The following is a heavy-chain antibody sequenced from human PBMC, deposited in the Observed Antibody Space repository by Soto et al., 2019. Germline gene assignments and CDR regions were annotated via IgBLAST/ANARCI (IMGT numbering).Heavy chain of an antibody. Sequence: SETLSLTCTVSGGSISSGGYYWSWIRQHPGKGLEWIGYIYYSGSTYYNPSLKSRVTISVDTSKNQFSLKLSSVTAADTAVYYCARDGRFGELGYFDYWGQGTLVTVSS. V-gene: IGHV4-31*03. CDR1: GGSISSGGYY. CDR2: IYYSGST. J-gene: IGHJ4*02. D-gene: IGHD3-10*01. CDR3: ARDGRFGELGYFDY.